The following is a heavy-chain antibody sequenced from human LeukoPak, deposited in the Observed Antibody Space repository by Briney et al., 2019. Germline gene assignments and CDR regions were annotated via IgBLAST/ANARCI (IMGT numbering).Heavy chain of an antibody. CDR1: GASIRSYY. D-gene: IGHD1-26*01. CDR3: AREPTYHDAFDI. V-gene: IGHV4-34*01. CDR2: INHSGST. Sequence: PSETLSLTCTVSGASIRSYYWSWIRQPPGKGLEWIGEINHSGSTNYNPSLKSRVTISVDTSKNQFSLKLSSATAADTAVYYCAREPTYHDAFDIWGQGTMVTVSS. J-gene: IGHJ3*02.